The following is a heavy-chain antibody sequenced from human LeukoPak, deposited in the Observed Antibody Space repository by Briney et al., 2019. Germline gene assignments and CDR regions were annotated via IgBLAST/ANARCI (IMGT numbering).Heavy chain of an antibody. CDR1: GGSISSYC. Sequence: SETLSLTCTVSGGSISSYCWSWIRQPAGKGLEWIGRIYTSGSTNYNPSPKSRVTMSVDTSKNQFSLKLSSVTAADTAVYYCARVGYSTSNWFDPWGQGTLVTVSS. CDR3: ARVGYSTSNWFDP. D-gene: IGHD4-11*01. V-gene: IGHV4-4*07. CDR2: IYTSGST. J-gene: IGHJ5*02.